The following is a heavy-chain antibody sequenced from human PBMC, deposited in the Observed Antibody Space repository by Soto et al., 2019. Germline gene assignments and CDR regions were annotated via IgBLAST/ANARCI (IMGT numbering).Heavy chain of an antibody. CDR2: ISGSGGST. CDR1: GFTFSSCA. V-gene: IGHV3-23*01. J-gene: IGHJ4*02. CDR3: ARDRPSVIVGPIIFFAN. D-gene: IGHD1-26*01. Sequence: EVQVLESGGGLVQPGGSLRLSCAASGFTFSSCAMSWVRQAPGKGLEWVSAISGSGGSTYYADSVKGRFTISRDNSKNTVYLQMDSLRADDTAIYDCARDRPSVIVGPIIFFANWGQGTLVTVSS.